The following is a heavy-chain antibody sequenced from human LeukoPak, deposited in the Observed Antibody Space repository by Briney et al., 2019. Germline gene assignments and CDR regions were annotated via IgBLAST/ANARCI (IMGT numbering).Heavy chain of an antibody. CDR3: ARSSLLEWLLSDV. D-gene: IGHD3-3*01. J-gene: IGHJ6*04. CDR2: IYYSGST. CDR1: GGSISSSSYY. V-gene: IGHV4-39*01. Sequence: SETLSLTCTVSGGSISSSSYYWGWIRQPPGKGLEWIGSIYYSGSTYYDPSLKSRVTISVDTSKNQFSLKLSSVTAADTAVYYCARSSLLEWLLSDVWGKGTTVTVSS.